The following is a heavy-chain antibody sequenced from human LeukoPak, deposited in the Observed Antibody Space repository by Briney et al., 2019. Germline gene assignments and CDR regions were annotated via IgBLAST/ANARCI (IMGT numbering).Heavy chain of an antibody. CDR3: AKDNGDTYGRYYFDY. CDR2: ISGSGSST. V-gene: IGHV3-23*01. CDR1: GFTFSSYA. Sequence: GGSLRLSCTTSGFTFSSYAMSWVRQTPGKGLEWVSGISGSGSSTYYADSVKGRFTISRDNSKNTLYLQMNSLRAEDTAVYSRAKDNGDTYGRYYFDYWGQGTLVTVSS. J-gene: IGHJ4*02. D-gene: IGHD5-18*01.